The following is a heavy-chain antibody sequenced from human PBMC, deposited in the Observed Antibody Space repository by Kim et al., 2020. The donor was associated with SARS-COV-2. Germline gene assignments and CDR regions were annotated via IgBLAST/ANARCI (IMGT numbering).Heavy chain of an antibody. CDR1: GYSISSGYY. V-gene: IGHV4-38-2*02. J-gene: IGHJ5*02. Sequence: SETLSLTCTVSGYSISSGYYWGWIRQPPGKVLEWIGSIYHSGSTYYNPSPKSRVTISADTSKNQFSLKLSSVTAADTAVYYCARGENYYDSSGSSWFDP. D-gene: IGHD3-22*01. CDR3: ARGENYYDSSGSSWFDP. CDR2: IYHSGST.